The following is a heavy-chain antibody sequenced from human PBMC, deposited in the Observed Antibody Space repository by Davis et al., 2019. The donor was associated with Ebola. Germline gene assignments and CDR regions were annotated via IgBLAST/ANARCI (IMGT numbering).Heavy chain of an antibody. Sequence: GGSLRLSCAASGFTFSSYGMHWVRQAPGKGLEWVAVISYDGSNKYYADSVKGRFTISRDNSKNTLYLQMNSLRAEDTAVYYCARAAGDYDLDYWGQGTLVTVSS. CDR3: ARAAGDYDLDY. CDR1: GFTFSSYG. CDR2: ISYDGSNK. J-gene: IGHJ4*02. D-gene: IGHD4-17*01. V-gene: IGHV3-30*03.